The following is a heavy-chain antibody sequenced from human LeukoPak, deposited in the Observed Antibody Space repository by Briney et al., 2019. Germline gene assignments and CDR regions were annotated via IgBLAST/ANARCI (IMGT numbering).Heavy chain of an antibody. V-gene: IGHV3-23*01. CDR3: ASPATSRYLYFDY. CDR1: GFTFSSYA. D-gene: IGHD3-22*01. J-gene: IGHJ4*02. Sequence: GGSLRLSCAASGFTFSSYAMSWVRQAPGKGLEWDSIISGSGGGTYYADSVKGRFTISRDNSKNTLFLQMNSLRAEDTAMYYCASPATSRYLYFDYWGQGTLVTVSS. CDR2: ISGSGGGT.